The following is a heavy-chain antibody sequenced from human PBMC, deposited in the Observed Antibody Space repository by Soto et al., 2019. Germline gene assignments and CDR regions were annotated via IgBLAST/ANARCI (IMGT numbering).Heavy chain of an antibody. CDR2: IKEDGSEK. Sequence: EVQLLESGGGLVQPGGSLRLSCAASGFTFSRYWMSWVRQAPGKGLEWVANIKEDGSEKYYVDSVKGRFTISRDNAKNSLVQQMNSLRAEDTAVYYCARFGLYCSTASCYADAFDIWGQGTMVTVSS. CDR3: ARFGLYCSTASCYADAFDI. D-gene: IGHD2-2*01. CDR1: GFTFSRYW. J-gene: IGHJ3*02. V-gene: IGHV3-7*01.